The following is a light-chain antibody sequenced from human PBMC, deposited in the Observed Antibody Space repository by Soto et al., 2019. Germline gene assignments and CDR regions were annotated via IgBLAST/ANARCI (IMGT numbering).Light chain of an antibody. Sequence: QSALTQPASVSGSPGQSITISCTGTSSDVGAYNFVSWYQQHPRKVPKLMIFDVSSRPSGVSDRLSGSKSGNTASLTISGLKAEDEGDYYCSSYTRSSTHVFGSGTKLTVL. V-gene: IGLV2-14*03. CDR3: SSYTRSSTHV. CDR2: DVS. CDR1: SSDVGAYNF. J-gene: IGLJ1*01.